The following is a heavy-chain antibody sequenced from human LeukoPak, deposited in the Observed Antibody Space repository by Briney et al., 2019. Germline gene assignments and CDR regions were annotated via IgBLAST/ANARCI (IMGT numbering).Heavy chain of an antibody. Sequence: SETLSLTCTVSGGPISSYYWSWIRQPPGKGLEWIGYIYYSGSTNYNPSLKSRVTISVDTSKNQFSLKLSSVTAADTAVYYCARSYPYYYDSSGYPLGAFDIWGQGTMVTVSS. CDR3: ARSYPYYYDSSGYPLGAFDI. J-gene: IGHJ3*02. CDR1: GGPISSYY. D-gene: IGHD3-22*01. V-gene: IGHV4-59*01. CDR2: IYYSGST.